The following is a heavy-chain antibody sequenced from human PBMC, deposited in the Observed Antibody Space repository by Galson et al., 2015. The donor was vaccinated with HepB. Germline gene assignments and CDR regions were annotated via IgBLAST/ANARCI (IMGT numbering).Heavy chain of an antibody. Sequence: SVKVSCKASGDTSSKSGITWVRQAPGQGLEWMGWISAYNGNTDYAQKFRGRVTMTTDTSTSTVYMELRSLTSDDTAVYYCAVTPGAVAGSRYLGGYFDYWGQGTLVTVS. CDR2: ISAYNGNT. V-gene: IGHV1-18*01. D-gene: IGHD6-19*01. CDR1: GDTSSKSG. J-gene: IGHJ4*02. CDR3: AVTPGAVAGSRYLGGYFDY.